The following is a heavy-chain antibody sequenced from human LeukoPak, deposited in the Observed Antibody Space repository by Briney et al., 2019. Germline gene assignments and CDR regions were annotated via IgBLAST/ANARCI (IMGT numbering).Heavy chain of an antibody. CDR2: INHSGST. D-gene: IGHD2-15*01. J-gene: IGHJ4*02. CDR1: GGSFSGYY. CDR3: ARIRRWNGLLL. V-gene: IGHV4-34*01. Sequence: SSETLSLTCAAYGGSFSGYYWSWIRQPPGKGLEWIGEINHSGSTNYNPSLKSRVTISVDTSKNQFSLKLSSVTAADTAVYYCARIRRWNGLLLWGQGTLVAVSS.